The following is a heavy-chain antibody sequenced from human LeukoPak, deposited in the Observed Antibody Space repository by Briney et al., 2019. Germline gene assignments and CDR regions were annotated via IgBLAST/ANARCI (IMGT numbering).Heavy chain of an antibody. J-gene: IGHJ6*02. V-gene: IGHV3-21*01. CDR2: ISSSSYI. D-gene: IGHD4-17*01. CDR1: GFTFSSYS. Sequence: GGSLRLSCAASGFTFSSYSMNWVRQAPGKGLEWVSSISSSSYIYYADSVKGRFTISRDNAKNSLYLQMNSLRAEDTAVYYCARDPGAYGDYVFRYFYYYGMDVWGQGTTVTVSS. CDR3: ARDPGAYGDYVFRYFYYYGMDV.